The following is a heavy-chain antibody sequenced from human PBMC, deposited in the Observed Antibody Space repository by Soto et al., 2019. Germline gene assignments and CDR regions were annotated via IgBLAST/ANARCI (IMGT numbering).Heavy chain of an antibody. CDR1: GYTFTSYA. Sequence: QVQLVQSGAEVKKPGASVKVSCKASGYTFTSYAMHWVRQAPGQRLEWMGWINSGNGNTKYSQKFQGRVTITRDTSASTAHMELSSLGSEDTAVYYCARPYYNYFDYWGQGTLVTVSS. D-gene: IGHD3-10*01. J-gene: IGHJ4*02. CDR2: INSGNGNT. V-gene: IGHV1-3*01. CDR3: ARPYYNYFDY.